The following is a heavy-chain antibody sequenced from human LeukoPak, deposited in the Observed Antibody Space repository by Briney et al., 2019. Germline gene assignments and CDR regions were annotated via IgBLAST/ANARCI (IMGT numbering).Heavy chain of an antibody. Sequence: ASVKVSCKGYGYTLTQLVIHWVRQAPGKGLEWMGGFDPEDGETIYAQKFQGRVTMTEDTSTDTAYMELSSLRSEDTAFYYCATSSGTYFLYWGQGTLVTVS. D-gene: IGHD1-26*01. CDR1: GYTLTQLV. CDR3: ATSSGTYFLY. V-gene: IGHV1-24*01. J-gene: IGHJ4*02. CDR2: FDPEDGET.